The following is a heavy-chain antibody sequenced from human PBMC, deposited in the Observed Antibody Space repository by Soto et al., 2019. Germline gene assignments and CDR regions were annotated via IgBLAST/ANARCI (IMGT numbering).Heavy chain of an antibody. J-gene: IGHJ4*02. Sequence: GGSLRLSCAASGFTFSSYWMSWVRQAPGKGLEWVANIKQDGSEKYYVDSVKGRLTISRDNAKNSLYLQMNSLRAEDTAVYYCAGRGYCSSTSCLLAYWGQGTLVTVSS. V-gene: IGHV3-7*01. D-gene: IGHD2-2*01. CDR2: IKQDGSEK. CDR1: GFTFSSYW. CDR3: AGRGYCSSTSCLLAY.